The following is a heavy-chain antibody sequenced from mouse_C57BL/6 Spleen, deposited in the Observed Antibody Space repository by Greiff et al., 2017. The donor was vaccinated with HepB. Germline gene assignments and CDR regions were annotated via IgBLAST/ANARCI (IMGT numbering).Heavy chain of an antibody. J-gene: IGHJ4*01. CDR2: INPYNGGT. V-gene: IGHV1-19*01. Sequence: VQLQQSGPVLVKPGASVKMSCKASGYTFTDYYMNWVKQSHGKSLEWIGVINPYNGGTSYNQKFKGKATLTVDKSSSTAYMELNSLTSEDSAVYYCTRRSNYVEDYAMDYWGQGTSVTVSS. CDR3: TRRSNYVEDYAMDY. CDR1: GYTFTDYY. D-gene: IGHD2-5*01.